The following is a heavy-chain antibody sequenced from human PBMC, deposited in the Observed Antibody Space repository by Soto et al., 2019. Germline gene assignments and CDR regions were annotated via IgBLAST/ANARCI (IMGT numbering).Heavy chain of an antibody. J-gene: IGHJ6*03. CDR2: ISHDGNK. V-gene: IGHV3-30*09. D-gene: IGHD3-3*01. Sequence: GGSLRLSCAASGFTFSSHVMHWVRQTPGEGLEWVAVISHDGNKIYADSVKGRFAISRDDSKNTVYLQMDSLRDEDTAVYYCARRFEDHDFWSGQSYYYYYYMDVWGKGTTVTV. CDR1: GFTFSSHV. CDR3: ARRFEDHDFWSGQSYYYYYYMDV.